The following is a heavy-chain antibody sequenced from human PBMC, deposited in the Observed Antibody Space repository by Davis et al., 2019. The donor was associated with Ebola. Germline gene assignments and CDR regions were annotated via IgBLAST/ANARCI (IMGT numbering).Heavy chain of an antibody. D-gene: IGHD2-2*01. J-gene: IGHJ4*02. CDR2: ISSSSSYI. Sequence: GESLKISCAASGFTFSSYSMNWVRQAPGKGLEWVSSISSSSSYIYYADSVKGRFTISRDNAKNSLYLQMNSLRAEDTAVYYCATGGSSDYWGQGTLVTVSS. V-gene: IGHV3-21*01. CDR1: GFTFSSYS. CDR3: ATGGSSDY.